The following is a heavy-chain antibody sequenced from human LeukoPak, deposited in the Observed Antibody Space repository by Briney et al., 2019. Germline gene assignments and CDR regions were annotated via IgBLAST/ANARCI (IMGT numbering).Heavy chain of an antibody. V-gene: IGHV4-59*12. J-gene: IGHJ5*02. Sequence: ASETLSLTCTVSGGSISSYYWSWIRQPPGKGLEWIGYIYYSGSTNYNPSLKSRVTISVDRFKNQFSLKLSSVTAADTAVYYCARDHGGARGWFDPWGQGTLVTVSS. CDR2: IYYSGST. CDR1: GGSISSYY. CDR3: ARDHGGARGWFDP. D-gene: IGHD3-16*01.